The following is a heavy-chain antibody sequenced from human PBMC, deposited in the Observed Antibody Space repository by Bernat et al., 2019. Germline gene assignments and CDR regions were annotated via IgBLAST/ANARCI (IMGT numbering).Heavy chain of an antibody. CDR2: VYPGDSDT. V-gene: IGHV5-51*01. J-gene: IGHJ6*03. CDR3: ARVGLTHEGYYYYYYMDV. Sequence: EVQLVQSGAEVKKPGDSLKLSCKGSGYSFTNYWIAWVRQMPGTGLEWMGFVYPGDSDTRYSPSFQSQVTISVDKSISTAYLQWSSLKASDTAMYYCARVGLTHEGYYYYYYMDVWGKGTPVTVSS. D-gene: IGHD1-26*01. CDR1: GYSFTNYW.